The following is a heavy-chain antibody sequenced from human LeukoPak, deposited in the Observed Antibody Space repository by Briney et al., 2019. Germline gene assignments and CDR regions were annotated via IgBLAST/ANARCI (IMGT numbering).Heavy chain of an antibody. CDR1: GFTFSYYW. J-gene: IGHJ4*02. CDR3: ARGGSKGSVDY. CDR2: IKEDGSEK. Sequence: PGGSLRLSCAASGFTFSYYWMSWVRQAPGKGLEWVANIKEDGSEKYYVDSVKGRFTISRDNAKNSLYLQINSLKAEDTAVYYCARGGSKGSVDYWGQGTLVTVSS. D-gene: IGHD3-10*01. V-gene: IGHV3-7*01.